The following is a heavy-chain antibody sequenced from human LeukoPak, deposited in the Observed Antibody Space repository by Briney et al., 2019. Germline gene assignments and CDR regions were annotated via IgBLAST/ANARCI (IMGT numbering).Heavy chain of an antibody. D-gene: IGHD5-12*01. CDR3: ARNHVDIVATIPSHFYYYYGMDV. J-gene: IGHJ6*02. V-gene: IGHV1-18*01. CDR2: ISAYNGNT. CDR1: GYTFTSYG. Sequence: ASVKVSCKASGYTFTSYGISWVRRAPGQGLEWMGWISAYNGNTNYAQKFQGRVTMTTDTSTSTAYMELRSLRSDDTAVYYCARNHVDIVATIPSHFYYYYGMDVWGQGTTVTVSS.